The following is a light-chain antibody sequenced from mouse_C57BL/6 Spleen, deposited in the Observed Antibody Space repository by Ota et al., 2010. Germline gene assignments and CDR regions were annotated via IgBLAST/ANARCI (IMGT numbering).Light chain of an antibody. Sequence: DVVLTQTPLSLPVNIGDQASISCKSTKSLLNSDGFTYLDWYLQKPGQSPQLLIYLVSNRFFWSSRQVQWQWVRNRFSHSRSAEWRLRIWGVYYCFQSNYLPLTFGAGTKLELK. CDR2: LVS. CDR3: FQSNYLPLT. CDR1: KSLLNSDGFTY. V-gene: IGKV1-99*01. J-gene: IGKJ5*01.